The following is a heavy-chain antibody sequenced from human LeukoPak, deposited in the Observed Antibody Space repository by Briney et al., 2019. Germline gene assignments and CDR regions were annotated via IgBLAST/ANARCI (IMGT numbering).Heavy chain of an antibody. D-gene: IGHD4-11*01. CDR3: ARGLQLVYYFDY. V-gene: IGHV4-30-4*01. J-gene: IGHJ4*02. Sequence: SETLSLTCTVSGGPISSGDYYWSWIRQPPGKGLEWIGYIYYSGSTYYNPSLKSRVTISVDTSKNQFSLKLSSVTAADTAVYYCARGLQLVYYFDYWGQGTLVTVSS. CDR2: IYYSGST. CDR1: GGPISSGDYY.